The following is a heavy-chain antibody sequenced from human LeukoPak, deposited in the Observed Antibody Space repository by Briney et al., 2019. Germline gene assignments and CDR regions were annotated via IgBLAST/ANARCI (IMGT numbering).Heavy chain of an antibody. J-gene: IGHJ4*02. CDR1: GFTFDDYA. V-gene: IGHV3-9*01. Sequence: GGSLRLSCAASGFTFDDYAMHWVRQAPGKGLEWVSGISWNSGSIGYADSVKGRLTISRDNAKNSLYLQMNSLRAEDTALYYCAKDKGLTHAFDYWGQGTLVTVSS. CDR3: AKDKGLTHAFDY. D-gene: IGHD3/OR15-3a*01. CDR2: ISWNSGSI.